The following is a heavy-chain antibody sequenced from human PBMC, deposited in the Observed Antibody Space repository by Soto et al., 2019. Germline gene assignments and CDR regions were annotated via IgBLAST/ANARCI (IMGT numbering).Heavy chain of an antibody. CDR2: ISTYSGNT. Sequence: QVQLVQSGAEVKKPGASVKVSGKASGYTFTSYGISWVRQAPGQGLEWMGWISTYSGNTNYAQKLQVRVTMTTDTSTSTAYMELSSLRSDDTAVYYCARAPYFYDSSAYFGYWGQGTLVTVSS. CDR3: ARAPYFYDSSAYFGY. J-gene: IGHJ4*02. D-gene: IGHD3-22*01. V-gene: IGHV1-18*01. CDR1: GYTFTSYG.